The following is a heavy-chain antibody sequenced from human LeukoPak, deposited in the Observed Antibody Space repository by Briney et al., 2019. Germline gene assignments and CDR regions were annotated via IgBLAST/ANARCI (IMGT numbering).Heavy chain of an antibody. CDR1: GFTFSSYA. CDR3: ARVAVAGPDYYYYGMDV. CDR2: ISYDGGNK. D-gene: IGHD6-19*01. J-gene: IGHJ6*02. Sequence: GRSLRLSCAASGFTFSSYAMHWVRQAPGKGLEWVAVISYDGGNKYYADSVKGRFTISRDNSKNTLYLQMNSLRAEDTAVYYCARVAVAGPDYYYYGMDVWGQGTTVTVSS. V-gene: IGHV3-30-3*01.